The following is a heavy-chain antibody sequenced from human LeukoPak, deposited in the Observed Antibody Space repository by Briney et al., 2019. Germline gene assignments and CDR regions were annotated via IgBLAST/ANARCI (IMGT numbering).Heavy chain of an antibody. D-gene: IGHD5-24*01. J-gene: IGHJ4*01. CDR1: GFTFSNFA. V-gene: IGHV3-23*01. CDR2: ITGTGYST. Sequence: GGSLRLSCAASGFTFSNFAMTWVRQAPGKGLEWVATITGTGYSTYYADSVKGRFTISRDNAKSTLSLQMNSLRAEDTAIYYCVRDNAYTFDYWGQGTLVTVSS. CDR3: VRDNAYTFDY.